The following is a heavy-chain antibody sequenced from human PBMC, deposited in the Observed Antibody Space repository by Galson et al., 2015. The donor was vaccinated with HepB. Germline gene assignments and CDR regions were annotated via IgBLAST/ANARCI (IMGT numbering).Heavy chain of an antibody. D-gene: IGHD3-9*01. J-gene: IGHJ4*02. CDR3: ARGQPKYYDVLTGYDY. Sequence: SLRLSCAASGFAFSSYSMNWVRQAPGKGLEWISYISSSSSPIYYANSVKGRFTISRDNAKNSLFLQMDSLRVDDTAVYYCARGQPKYYDVLTGYDYWGQGTLVTVSS. CDR1: GFAFSSYS. CDR2: ISSSSSPI. V-gene: IGHV3-48*01.